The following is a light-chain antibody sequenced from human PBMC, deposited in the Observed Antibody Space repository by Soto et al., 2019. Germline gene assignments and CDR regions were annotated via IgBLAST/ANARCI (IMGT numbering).Light chain of an antibody. CDR3: SSYTSTSTLHYV. J-gene: IGLJ1*01. Sequence: QSVLTQPASVSGSPGQSITISCTGTSSDVGGYNYVSWYQQHPGKAPKLMIYEVSNRPSGVSYRFSGSKSGNTASLTISGLQAEDEADYFCSSYTSTSTLHYVFGTGTKVTVL. CDR1: SSDVGGYNY. CDR2: EVS. V-gene: IGLV2-14*01.